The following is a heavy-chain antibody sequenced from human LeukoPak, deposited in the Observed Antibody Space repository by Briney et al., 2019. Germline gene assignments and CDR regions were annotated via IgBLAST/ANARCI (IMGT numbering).Heavy chain of an antibody. V-gene: IGHV3-30*18. D-gene: IGHD1-26*01. J-gene: IGHJ4*02. CDR2: ISYDGSNK. Sequence: GRSLRLSCAASGFTFSGYGMHWVRQAPGKGLEWTTFISYDGSNKYYADSVKGRFTISRDNSKNSLYLQMDSLRTEDTAVYYCAKNRLRGSYYFDDWGQGTLVTVPS. CDR3: AKNRLRGSYYFDD. CDR1: GFTFSGYG.